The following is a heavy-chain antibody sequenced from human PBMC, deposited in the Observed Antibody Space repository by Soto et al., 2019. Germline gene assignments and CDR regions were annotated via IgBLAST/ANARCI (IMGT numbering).Heavy chain of an antibody. CDR3: ARSLWFGELH. V-gene: IGHV2-5*02. CDR2: IYWDNDK. J-gene: IGHJ4*02. Sequence: SGPTLVNPTQTLTLTCSFSGFSLSTTGVGVGWIRQSPGKALEWLAIIYWDNDKRYSPSLKSRVTITKDTSKNQVVLTVTNMDPVDTGTYYCARSLWFGELHWGQGALVTVYS. CDR1: GFSLSTTGVG. D-gene: IGHD3-10*01.